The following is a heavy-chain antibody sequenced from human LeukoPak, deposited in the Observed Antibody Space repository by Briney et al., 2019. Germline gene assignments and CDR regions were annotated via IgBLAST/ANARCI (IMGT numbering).Heavy chain of an antibody. Sequence: GESLKISCKGSGYSFSTYWIGWVRQMPGKGLECMGVIYPSDSDSRYSPSFQGQVTISADKSIGTAYLQWSSLKASDTAMYYCARQWYRGYSSGWFYWGQGTLVTVSS. CDR1: GYSFSTYW. CDR2: IYPSDSDS. J-gene: IGHJ4*02. V-gene: IGHV5-51*01. CDR3: ARQWYRGYSSGWFY. D-gene: IGHD6-19*01.